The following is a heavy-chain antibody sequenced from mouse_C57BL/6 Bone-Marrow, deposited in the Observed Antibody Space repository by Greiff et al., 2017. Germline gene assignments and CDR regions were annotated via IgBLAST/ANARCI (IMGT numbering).Heavy chain of an antibody. J-gene: IGHJ1*03. CDR3: ARYYECYYFDV. V-gene: IGHV1-82*01. Sequence: QVTLKVSGPELVKPGASVKISCKASGYAFSSSWMNWVKQRPGKGLEWIGRIYPGDGDTNYNGKFKGKATLTADKSSSTAYMQLSSLTSEDSAVYFCARYYECYYFDVWGTGTTVTVSS. D-gene: IGHD2-4*01. CDR2: IYPGDGDT. CDR1: GYAFSSSW.